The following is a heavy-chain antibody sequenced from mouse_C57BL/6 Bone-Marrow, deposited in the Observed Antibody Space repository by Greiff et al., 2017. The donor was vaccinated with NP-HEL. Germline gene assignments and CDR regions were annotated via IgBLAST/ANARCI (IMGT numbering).Heavy chain of an antibody. CDR1: GFTFSSYA. Sequence: EVQGVESGGGLVKPGGSLKLSCAASGFTFSSYAMSWVRQTPEKRLEWVATISDGGSYTYYPDNVKGRFTISRDNAKNNLYLQMSHLKSEDTAMYYCARYYYGSSYGFAYWGQGTLVTVSA. D-gene: IGHD1-1*01. CDR2: ISDGGSYT. V-gene: IGHV5-4*01. J-gene: IGHJ3*01. CDR3: ARYYYGSSYGFAY.